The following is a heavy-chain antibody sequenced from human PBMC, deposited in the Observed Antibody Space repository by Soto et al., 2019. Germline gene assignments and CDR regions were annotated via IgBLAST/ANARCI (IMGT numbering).Heavy chain of an antibody. CDR2: IWYDGRNT. CDR1: GFTFSSYG. D-gene: IGHD3-22*01. V-gene: IGHV3-33*01. J-gene: IGHJ4*02. CDR3: ARTAYYYDSSGYYFDC. Sequence: GCLRLAGPASGFTFSSYGMHWVRQAAGKGLEWVAVIWYDGRNTYYADSVKGRFTISRDNSKNTLYLQMNSLRAEDTAVYYCARTAYYYDSSGYYFDCWGQGTLVTVSS.